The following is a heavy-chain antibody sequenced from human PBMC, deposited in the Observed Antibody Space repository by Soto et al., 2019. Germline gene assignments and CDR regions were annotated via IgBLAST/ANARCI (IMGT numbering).Heavy chain of an antibody. J-gene: IGHJ6*02. Sequence: SETLSLTCTVSGGSISSYYWSWIRQPPGKGLEWIGEINHSGSTNYNPSLKSRVTISVDTSKNQFSLKLSSVTAADTAVYYCARGGSAARLYYYSGMDVWGQGTTVTVSS. CDR3: ARGGSAARLYYYSGMDV. V-gene: IGHV4-34*01. CDR1: GGSISSYY. CDR2: INHSGST. D-gene: IGHD6-6*01.